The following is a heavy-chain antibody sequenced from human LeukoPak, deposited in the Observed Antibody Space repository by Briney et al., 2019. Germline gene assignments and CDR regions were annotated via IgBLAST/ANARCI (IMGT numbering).Heavy chain of an antibody. D-gene: IGHD5-18*01. CDR3: ARGTYVDTAMVFDY. J-gene: IGHJ4*02. V-gene: IGHV3-23*01. Sequence: GGSLRLSCAASGFTFSSYALSWVRQTPGKGLEWVSAISNSGDVTYYADSVKGRFTISRDNSKNTLYLQKSSLRVEDTAVYYCARGTYVDTAMVFDYWGQGTLVTVSS. CDR1: GFTFSSYA. CDR2: ISNSGDVT.